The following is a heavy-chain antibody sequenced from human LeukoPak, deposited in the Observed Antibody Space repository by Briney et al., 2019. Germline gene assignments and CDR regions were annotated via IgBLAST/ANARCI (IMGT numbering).Heavy chain of an antibody. J-gene: IGHJ4*02. V-gene: IGHV4-59*01. CDR1: GGSISTYW. CDR3: ARDGGSGWTGFDY. CDR2: IYNHATTGT. D-gene: IGHD6-19*01. Sequence: PSETLSLTCTVSGGSISTYWWSWIRQPPGKGLEWIGYIYNHATTGTDYNPSLKSRVSISVDTSKNQFYLQLNSVTAADSAVYYCARDGGSGWTGFDYWGQGTLVTVSS.